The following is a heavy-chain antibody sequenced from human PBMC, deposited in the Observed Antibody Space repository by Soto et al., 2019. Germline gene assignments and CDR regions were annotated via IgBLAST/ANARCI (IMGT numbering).Heavy chain of an antibody. Sequence: QVQLVQSGAEVKKPGASVKVSCKASGYTFTSYAMHWVRQAPGQRLEWMGWINAGNGNTKYSQKFQGRVTITRDTSASTAYMELSSLRSEDTAVYYCARVLRQDIDGRYVPLDYWGQGTLVTVSS. CDR1: GYTFTSYA. CDR3: ARVLRQDIDGRYVPLDY. J-gene: IGHJ4*02. V-gene: IGHV1-3*01. CDR2: INAGNGNT. D-gene: IGHD1-26*01.